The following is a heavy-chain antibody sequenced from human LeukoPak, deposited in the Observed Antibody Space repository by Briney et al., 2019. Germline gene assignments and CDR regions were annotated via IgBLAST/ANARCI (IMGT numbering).Heavy chain of an antibody. CDR2: INSDGSST. CDR1: AFTFSSYW. V-gene: IGHV3-74*01. Sequence: SGGSLRLSCAASAFTFSSYWMHWVRQAPGKGLVWVSRINSDGSSTSYADSVKGRFTISRDNAKNTLYLQMNSLRAEDTAMYYCARGSDCSGGSCYSYWYFGLWGRGTLVTVSS. CDR3: ARGSDCSGGSCYSYWYFGL. D-gene: IGHD2-15*01. J-gene: IGHJ2*01.